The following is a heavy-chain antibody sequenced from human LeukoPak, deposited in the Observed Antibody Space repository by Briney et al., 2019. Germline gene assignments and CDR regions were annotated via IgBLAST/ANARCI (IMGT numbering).Heavy chain of an antibody. D-gene: IGHD4-17*01. CDR3: ATKTVPDYGKYYYYYMDV. V-gene: IGHV4-4*07. Sequence: PSETLSLTCTVSGGSISSYYWSWIRQPAGKGLEWIGRIYTSGSTNYNPSLKSRVTMSVDTSKNQFSLKLSSVTAADTAVYYCATKTVPDYGKYYYYYMDVWGKGTTVTVSS. CDR2: IYTSGST. CDR1: GGSISSYY. J-gene: IGHJ6*03.